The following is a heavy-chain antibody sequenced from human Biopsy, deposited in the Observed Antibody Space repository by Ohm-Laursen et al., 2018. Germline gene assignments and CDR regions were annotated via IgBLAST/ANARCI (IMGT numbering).Heavy chain of an antibody. Sequence: PSDTLSFTCTVSGGSISSGGSYWSWIRQRPGKGLEWIGYIFNSANTYYNPSLKNLITISGDTSKNQFSLKLNSVTAADTAVYYCARGDYFDSNGYFWFDPWGQGTLVTVSS. CDR1: GGSISSGGSY. V-gene: IGHV4-31*01. CDR2: IFNSANT. D-gene: IGHD3-22*01. CDR3: ARGDYFDSNGYFWFDP. J-gene: IGHJ5*02.